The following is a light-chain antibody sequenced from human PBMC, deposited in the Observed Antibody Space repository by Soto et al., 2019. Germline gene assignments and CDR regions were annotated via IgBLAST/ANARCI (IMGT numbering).Light chain of an antibody. CDR2: KAT. CDR3: PHYNSYSEA. Sequence: DIQMTQSPSTLSGSVGDRVTITCRASQTISSWLAWYQRKPGKAPKLLIYKATTLKSGVPSRFIGSGSGTEFTLTISSLQPDDFATYYCPHYNSYSEAFXQGTKV. CDR1: QTISSW. J-gene: IGKJ1*01. V-gene: IGKV1-5*03.